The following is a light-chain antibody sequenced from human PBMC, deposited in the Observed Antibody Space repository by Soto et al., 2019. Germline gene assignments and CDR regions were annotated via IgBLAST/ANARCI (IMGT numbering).Light chain of an antibody. CDR2: QDR. Sequence: SYELTQPPSVSVSPGQTASITCSGDKLGNKYTSWYQQKPGQSPVLVIYQDRKRPSGIPERFSGSNSGNTATLTISGAQAMDEADYYCQTWDSSTSGIFGGGTKLTVL. V-gene: IGLV3-1*01. CDR1: KLGNKY. CDR3: QTWDSSTSGI. J-gene: IGLJ2*01.